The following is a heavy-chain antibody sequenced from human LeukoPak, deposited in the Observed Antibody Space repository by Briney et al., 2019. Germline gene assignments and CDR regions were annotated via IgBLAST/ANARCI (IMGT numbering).Heavy chain of an antibody. CDR3: ARDRDRYDDILTGSTFDY. CDR2: INPNRGGT. J-gene: IGHJ4*02. CDR1: GHTFTGYY. Sequence: ASVKVSCKAYGHTFTGYYMHWVRHAPGQGLEWMGWINPNRGGTNYAQKFQGRVTMTRDTSISTAYMERSRLRSDDTAVYYCARDRDRYDDILTGSTFDYWGQGTLVTVSS. D-gene: IGHD3-9*01. V-gene: IGHV1-2*02.